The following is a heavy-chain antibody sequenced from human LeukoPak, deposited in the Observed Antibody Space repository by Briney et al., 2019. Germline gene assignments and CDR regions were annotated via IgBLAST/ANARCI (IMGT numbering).Heavy chain of an antibody. D-gene: IGHD3-22*01. Sequence: ASVKVSCKASGYTFTSYAMNWMRQAPGQGLEWMGWINTNTGNPTYVQGFTGRFVFSLDTSVSTAYLQISSLKAEDTAVYYCARGLSEFYYDSSGYPLWGRGTLVTVSS. V-gene: IGHV7-4-1*02. CDR2: INTNTGNP. J-gene: IGHJ4*02. CDR1: GYTFTSYA. CDR3: ARGLSEFYYDSSGYPL.